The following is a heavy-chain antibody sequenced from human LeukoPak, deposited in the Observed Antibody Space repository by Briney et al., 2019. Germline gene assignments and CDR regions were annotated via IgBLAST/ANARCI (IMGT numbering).Heavy chain of an antibody. J-gene: IGHJ6*03. Sequence: GGSLRLSCAASGFTFSSYEMNWVRQAPGKGLEWVSYISSSGSTIYYADSVKGRFTISRDNSKNTLYLQMNSLRAEDTAVYYCANDGSGSYIYYYMDVWGKGTTVTVSS. CDR2: ISSSGSTI. CDR3: ANDGSGSYIYYYMDV. CDR1: GFTFSSYE. D-gene: IGHD3-10*01. V-gene: IGHV3-48*03.